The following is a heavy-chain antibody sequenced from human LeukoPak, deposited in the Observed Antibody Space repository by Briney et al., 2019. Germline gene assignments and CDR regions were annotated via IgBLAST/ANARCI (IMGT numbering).Heavy chain of an antibody. CDR2: ISISSSYR. J-gene: IGHJ4*02. V-gene: IGHV3-21*01. CDR1: GFTFSSYS. CDR3: ARGRAHELHSGWYLPFDY. Sequence: GGSLRLSCAASGFTFSSYSMNWVRQAPGKGLEWVSSISISSSYRYYADSVKGRFTISRDNAKNSLYVQMNSLRAEDTAVYYCARGRAHELHSGWYLPFDYWGQGTLVTVSS. D-gene: IGHD6-19*01.